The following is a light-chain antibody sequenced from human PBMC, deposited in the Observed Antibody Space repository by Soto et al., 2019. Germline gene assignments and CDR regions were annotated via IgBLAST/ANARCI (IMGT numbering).Light chain of an antibody. CDR2: RNN. J-gene: IGLJ1*01. V-gene: IGLV1-47*01. Sequence: QSVLTQPPSASGTPGQRVTISCSGSSSNIGSNYVYWYQQLPGTAPKLLIYRNNQRPSGVPDRFSGSKSGTSASLAISGLRSEDEADYYCAAWDDSLSVFYVFGTGTKVTDL. CDR3: AAWDDSLSVFYV. CDR1: SSNIGSNY.